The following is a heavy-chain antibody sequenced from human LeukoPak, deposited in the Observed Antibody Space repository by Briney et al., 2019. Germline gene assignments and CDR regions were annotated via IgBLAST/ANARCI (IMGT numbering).Heavy chain of an antibody. CDR3: ARANTIMTTVVTSFDS. CDR2: IGPNSGGT. D-gene: IGHD4-23*01. CDR1: GYTFTDYH. V-gene: IGHV1-2*02. Sequence: ASVKVSCKTSGYTFTDYHIHWVRQAPGQGLEWMGWIGPNSGGTDYAQKFQRRVTMTRDTSISTAYLVLSRLASDDTAVYYCARANTIMTTVVTSFDSWGQGTLVTVSS. J-gene: IGHJ4*02.